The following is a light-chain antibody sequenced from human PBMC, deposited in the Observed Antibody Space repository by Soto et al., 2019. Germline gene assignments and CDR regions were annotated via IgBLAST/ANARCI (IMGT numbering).Light chain of an antibody. CDR2: DVS. J-gene: IGLJ1*01. Sequence: QSVLTQSASVSGSPGQSITISCTGTSSDVGGYNYLSWYQQHPGKAPKLMIYDVSNRPSGVSNRFSGSKSGNTASLTISGLQAEDEADYYCSSYTSSSTEVFGTGTKLTVL. V-gene: IGLV2-14*01. CDR1: SSDVGGYNY. CDR3: SSYTSSSTEV.